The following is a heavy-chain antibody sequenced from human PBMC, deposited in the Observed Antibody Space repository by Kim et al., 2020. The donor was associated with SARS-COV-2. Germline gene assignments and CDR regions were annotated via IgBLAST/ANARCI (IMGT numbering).Heavy chain of an antibody. Sequence: GGSLRLSCAASGFTFDDYGMSWVRQAPGKGLEWVSGINWNGGSTVYADSVKGRFTISRDNAKNSLYLQMNSLRAEDTALYHCARDIPRAAAVNGNNWFDPWGPGTLVTVSS. V-gene: IGHV3-20*01. CDR1: GFTFDDYG. CDR2: INWNGGST. CDR3: ARDIPRAAAVNGNNWFDP. J-gene: IGHJ5*02. D-gene: IGHD6-13*01.